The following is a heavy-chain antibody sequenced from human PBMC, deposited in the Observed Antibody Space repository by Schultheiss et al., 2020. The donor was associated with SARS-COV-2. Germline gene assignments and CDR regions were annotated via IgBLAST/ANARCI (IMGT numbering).Heavy chain of an antibody. D-gene: IGHD1-26*01. Sequence: GGSLRLSCAASGFTVSSNYMSWVRQAPGKGLEWVSSISSSSSYIYYADSVKGRFTISRDNAKNSLYLQMNSLRAEDTAVYYCARQYSGSLDPWGQGALVTVSS. CDR3: ARQYSGSLDP. V-gene: IGHV3-21*01. CDR1: GFTVSSNY. J-gene: IGHJ5*02. CDR2: ISSSSSYI.